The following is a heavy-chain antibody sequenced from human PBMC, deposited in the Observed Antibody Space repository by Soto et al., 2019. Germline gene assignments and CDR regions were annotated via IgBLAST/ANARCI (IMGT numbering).Heavy chain of an antibody. CDR3: ARDVGTYCSGGNCLVDY. CDR2: IKEDGSEK. Sequence: EVQLVESGGGLVQPGGSLRLSCAASGFNFNNYWMRWVRQAPGKGLEWVANIKEDGSEKYYVDSVKGRFTISRDNAKNAMYLEMNRLTAEDTAVYYCARDVGTYCSGGNCLVDYWGQGTLVTVSS. CDR1: GFNFNNYW. J-gene: IGHJ4*02. D-gene: IGHD2-15*01. V-gene: IGHV3-7*01.